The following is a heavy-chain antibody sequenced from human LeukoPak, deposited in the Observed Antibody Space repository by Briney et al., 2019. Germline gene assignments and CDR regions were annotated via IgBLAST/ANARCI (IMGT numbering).Heavy chain of an antibody. J-gene: IGHJ5*02. Sequence: PGGSLRLSCAASGCSFRTYAMSWVRQAPGKGLEWVSAISDNGGRTYYADSVKGRFTISRDNSKNTLFVQMNSLRAEDTAVYYCAREYDSSWPSWGQGTLVTVSS. V-gene: IGHV3-23*01. D-gene: IGHD3-22*01. CDR2: ISDNGGRT. CDR3: AREYDSSWPS. CDR1: GCSFRTYA.